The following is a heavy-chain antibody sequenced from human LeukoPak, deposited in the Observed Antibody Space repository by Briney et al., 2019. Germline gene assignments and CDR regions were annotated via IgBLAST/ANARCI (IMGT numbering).Heavy chain of an antibody. CDR3: ARGWEFYDSNVYVIDI. D-gene: IGHD3-22*01. V-gene: IGHV4-59*01. CDR2: LFFTGSA. CDR1: GGSINNDY. J-gene: IGHJ3*02. Sequence: PSETLSLTCTVSGGSINNDYCSWIRQSPGKGLEWIGSLFFTGSASYNSSLRSRATISMDMSMNQFSLKLTSVTAADTAVYYCARGWEFYDSNVYVIDIWGQRKMVSV.